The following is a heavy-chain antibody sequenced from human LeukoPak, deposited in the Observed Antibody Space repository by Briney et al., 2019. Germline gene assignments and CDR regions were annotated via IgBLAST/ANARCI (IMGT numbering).Heavy chain of an antibody. CDR1: GYTFTGYY. CDR3: ARGLRIVGATSVLYYFDY. J-gene: IGHJ4*02. V-gene: IGHV1-2*02. Sequence: GASVKVSCKASGYTFTGYYMHWVRQAPGQGLEWMGWINPNSGGTNYAQKFQGRVTMTRDTSISTAYMELSSLRSVDTAVYYCARGLRIVGATSVLYYFDYWGQGTLVTVSS. D-gene: IGHD1-26*01. CDR2: INPNSGGT.